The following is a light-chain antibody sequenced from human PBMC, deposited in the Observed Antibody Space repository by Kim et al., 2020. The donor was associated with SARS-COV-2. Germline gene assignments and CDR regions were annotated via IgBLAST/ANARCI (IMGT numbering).Light chain of an antibody. CDR1: QGISRD. CDR3: QQLHTYPLT. V-gene: IGKV1-9*01. J-gene: IGKJ3*01. Sequence: AYVGDRVTITCRASQGISRDLAWYQQKPGNPPKLLIYAASTLQSGVPSRSSGSGSGTDFTLTITSLQPEDFATYSCQQLHTYPLTFGPGTKVDI. CDR2: AAS.